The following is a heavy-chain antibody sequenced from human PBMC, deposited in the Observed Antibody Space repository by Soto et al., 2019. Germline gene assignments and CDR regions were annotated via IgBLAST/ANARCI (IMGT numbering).Heavy chain of an antibody. V-gene: IGHV1-8*01. CDR2: MNFNSGNA. CDR1: GYTFTNYD. Sequence: ASVKVSCKASGYTFTNYDINWVRQAPGQGLEWMGWMNFNSGNAGYAQNFQGGVTMTRNTSINTAYMELSSLRSEDTAVYYCARGGVELSDWGQGTLVTVSS. D-gene: IGHD1-26*01. J-gene: IGHJ4*02. CDR3: ARGGVELSD.